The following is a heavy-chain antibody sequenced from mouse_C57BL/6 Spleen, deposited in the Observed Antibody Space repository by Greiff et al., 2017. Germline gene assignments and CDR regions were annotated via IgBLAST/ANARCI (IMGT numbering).Heavy chain of an antibody. J-gene: IGHJ1*03. V-gene: IGHV8-8*01. CDR3: ARIHGSSYYGYFDV. D-gene: IGHD1-1*01. Sequence: QVTLKESGPGILQPSQTLSLSCSFSGFSLSTFGMGVGWIRQPSGHGLEWLAHIWWDDDKYYNPALKSRLTISKDTSTNKVILKTANVDTADTATYYCARIHGSSYYGYFDVWGTGTTVTVSS. CDR2: IWWDDDK. CDR1: GFSLSTFGMG.